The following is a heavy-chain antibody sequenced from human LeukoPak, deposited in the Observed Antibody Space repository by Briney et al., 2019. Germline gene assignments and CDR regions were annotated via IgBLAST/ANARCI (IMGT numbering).Heavy chain of an antibody. CDR3: ARSARYCSGGSCYGGYCYYMDV. V-gene: IGHV3-74*01. J-gene: IGHJ6*03. CDR1: GFTFSSYW. D-gene: IGHD2-15*01. CDR2: ITSDWSST. Sequence: AGGSLRLSGAASGFTFSSYWMHWVRQAPGKGLVWVSRITSDWSSTSYADSVKGRFTISRDNAKNTLYLQMTSLRAEDTAVYYCARSARYCSGGSCYGGYCYYMDVWGKGTTVTVSS.